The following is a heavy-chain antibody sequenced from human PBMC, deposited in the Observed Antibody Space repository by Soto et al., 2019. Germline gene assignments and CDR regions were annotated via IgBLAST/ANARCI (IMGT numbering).Heavy chain of an antibody. CDR2: IYYSGST. CDR3: ASRHSSPYFDY. CDR1: GGSISSGDYY. J-gene: IGHJ4*02. Sequence: QVQVQDSGPGLVKPSQPLSLTCTVSGGSISSGDYYWSWIRQPPGKGLEWIGSIYYSGSTYYNPSLKSRVTISVDTSKNQFSLKLNSVTAADTAVYYCASRHSSPYFDYWGQGTLVTVSS. V-gene: IGHV4-30-4*01. D-gene: IGHD6-13*01.